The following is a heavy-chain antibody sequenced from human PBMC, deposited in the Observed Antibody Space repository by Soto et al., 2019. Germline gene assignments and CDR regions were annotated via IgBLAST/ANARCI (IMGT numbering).Heavy chain of an antibody. D-gene: IGHD1-26*01. J-gene: IGHJ5*02. CDR2: IYSSENT. Sequence: PSETLSLTCTVSGDSVSTNSYSWGWIRQSPGKGLEWIGTIYSSENTYYNPSLLSRVTISVDTSKNEFSLRLSSVTAADTAVYYCATQEVGGSYVYTFDPWGQGTLVTVS. V-gene: IGHV4-39*01. CDR3: ATQEVGGSYVYTFDP. CDR1: GDSVSTNSYS.